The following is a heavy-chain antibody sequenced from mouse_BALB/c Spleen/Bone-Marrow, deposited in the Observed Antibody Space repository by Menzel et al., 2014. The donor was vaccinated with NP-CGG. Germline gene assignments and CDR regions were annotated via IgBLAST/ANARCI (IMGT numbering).Heavy chain of an antibody. Sequence: EVQLVESGGGLVQPGGSRKLSCAASGFTFSSFGMHWVRQAPEKGLEWVAYISGGSSTIYYADTVKGRFTISRDNPENTLFLQMTSLRSEDTAMYYCARGVYGYEEYAIDYWGQGTSVTVSS. D-gene: IGHD1-2*01. CDR2: ISGGSSTI. CDR3: ARGVYGYEEYAIDY. J-gene: IGHJ4*01. CDR1: GFTFSSFG. V-gene: IGHV5-17*02.